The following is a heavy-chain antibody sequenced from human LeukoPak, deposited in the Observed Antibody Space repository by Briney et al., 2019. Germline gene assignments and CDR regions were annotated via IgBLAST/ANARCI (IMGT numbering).Heavy chain of an antibody. J-gene: IGHJ4*02. CDR2: TSRDGLT. V-gene: IGHV3-23*01. CDR3: SKKGQADDDGKPD. Sequence: GGSLRLSCAASGFTFNKYDVYWIRQAPGKGLECVSVTSRDGLTYYADSVKGRFTISRDNSQNTLSLQMNSLKAEDTAVYYCSKKGQADDDGKPDWGQGTQVTVSS. D-gene: IGHD1-1*01. CDR1: GFTFNKYD.